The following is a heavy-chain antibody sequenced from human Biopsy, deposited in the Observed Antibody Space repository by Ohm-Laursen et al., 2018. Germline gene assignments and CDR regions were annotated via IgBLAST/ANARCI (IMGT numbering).Heavy chain of an antibody. J-gene: IGHJ4*02. D-gene: IGHD5-12*01. CDR2: TYHTGST. Sequence: SDTLSLTCAVSGDSISSGGNYWSWIRQFPGKGLEWIAYTYHTGSTYYNPSLKSRLSIAIDTSKNQFSVSLRSVTAADTAVYYCARADMVTTIVDYWGQGNLVTVSS. CDR3: ARADMVTTIVDY. V-gene: IGHV4-31*11. CDR1: GDSISSGGNY.